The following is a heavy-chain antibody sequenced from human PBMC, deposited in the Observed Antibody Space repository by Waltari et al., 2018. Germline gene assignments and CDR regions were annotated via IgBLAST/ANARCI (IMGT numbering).Heavy chain of an antibody. Sequence: QVQLVQSGAEVKKPGASVKVSCKASGYTFTGYYMHWVRQAPGQGLEWMGWINPNSGGTNYEQKFQGRVTMTRDTSISTAYMELSRLRSDDTAVYYCARTYYDSSGYYQGAGWFDPWGQGTLVTVSS. J-gene: IGHJ5*02. D-gene: IGHD3-22*01. CDR2: INPNSGGT. CDR1: GYTFTGYY. CDR3: ARTYYDSSGYYQGAGWFDP. V-gene: IGHV1-2*02.